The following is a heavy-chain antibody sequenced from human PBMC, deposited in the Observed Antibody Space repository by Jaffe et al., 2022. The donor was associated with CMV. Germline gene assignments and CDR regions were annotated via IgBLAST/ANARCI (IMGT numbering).Heavy chain of an antibody. CDR3: VREAELARAWYFDV. Sequence: EVQLVESGGGLFQPGGSLRLSCEASGFTFSNFWMHWVRQVAGKGPEWVARIHRDGSNPQYAEYVRGRFTVSRDNGKNTLYLQMYSLTVEDTAVFYCVREAELARAWYFDVWGRGTQVTVSS. CDR2: IHRDGSNP. CDR1: GFTFSNFW. J-gene: IGHJ2*01. V-gene: IGHV3-74*03. D-gene: IGHD1-1*01.